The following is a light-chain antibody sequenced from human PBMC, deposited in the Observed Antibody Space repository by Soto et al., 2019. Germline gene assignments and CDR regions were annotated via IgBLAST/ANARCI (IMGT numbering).Light chain of an antibody. V-gene: IGLV2-14*01. CDR2: EVS. CDR1: SSDVGGYNY. CDR3: SSYASSSTLVV. Sequence: QSALTQPAAVSGSPGQSMTISCTGSSSDVGGYNYVSWYQQHPGKAPKLMIHEVSNRPSGVSNRFSGSKSGNTASLTISGLQAEDEADYYCSSYASSSTLVVFGGGTKLTVL. J-gene: IGLJ2*01.